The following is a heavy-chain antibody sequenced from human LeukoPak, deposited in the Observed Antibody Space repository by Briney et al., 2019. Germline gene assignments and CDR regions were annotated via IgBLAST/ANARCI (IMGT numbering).Heavy chain of an antibody. CDR2: INPNSGDT. V-gene: IGHV1-2*02. D-gene: IGHD3/OR15-3a*01. CDR1: GYTFTGYS. Sequence: GASVKVSCKASGYTFTGYSIYWVRQAPGQALEGMGGINPNSGDTNFAQKFQGRVTMNRDTSISTAYVELSGMRSDDTAIYYCARGYVWIEMGLGYWGQGTLVTVSS. J-gene: IGHJ4*02. CDR3: ARGYVWIEMGLGY.